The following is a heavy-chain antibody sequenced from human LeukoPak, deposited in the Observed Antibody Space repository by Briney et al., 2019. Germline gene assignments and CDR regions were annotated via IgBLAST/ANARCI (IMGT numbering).Heavy chain of an antibody. CDR3: AEGSWDIVVVPAAIEFDY. CDR2: INPSDGSP. CDR1: GYSFTSYY. D-gene: IGHD2-2*01. Sequence: ASVKVSCKASGYSFTSYYMHWVRQAPGQGLEWMGVINPSDGSPNYAQKFQGRVTMTRDTSTTTVYMELSSLRAEDTAVYYCAEGSWDIVVVPAAIEFDYWGQGTLVTVSS. J-gene: IGHJ4*02. V-gene: IGHV1-46*01.